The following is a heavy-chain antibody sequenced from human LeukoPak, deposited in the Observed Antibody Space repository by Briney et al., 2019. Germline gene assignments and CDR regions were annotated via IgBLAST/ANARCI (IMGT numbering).Heavy chain of an antibody. CDR1: GYSFTSYW. CDR3: ARHESYYDSSGLPSDY. Sequence: GESLKISCKGSGYSFTSYWIGWVRQMPGKGLEWMGIIYPGDSDTRYSPSFQGQVTISADKSISTVYLQWSSLKASDTAMYYCARHESYYDSSGLPSDYWGQGTLVTVSS. J-gene: IGHJ4*02. V-gene: IGHV5-51*01. D-gene: IGHD3-22*01. CDR2: IYPGDSDT.